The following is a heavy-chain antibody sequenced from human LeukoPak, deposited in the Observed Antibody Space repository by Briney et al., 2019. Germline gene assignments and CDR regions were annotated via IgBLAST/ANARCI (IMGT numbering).Heavy chain of an antibody. V-gene: IGHV4-31*03. D-gene: IGHD1-26*01. J-gene: IGHJ4*02. Sequence: TSETLSLTCTVSGGSISSGGYYWSWVRQHPEKGLEWIGYIYYSGTAYYNPSLKSRVTVSVDTSKNQFSLKLDSVTAEDTAVYYCAKDRYTPRDIVEPSGAAYWGQGTLVTVSS. CDR3: AKDRYTPRDIVEPSGAAY. CDR2: IYYSGTA. CDR1: GGSISSGGYY.